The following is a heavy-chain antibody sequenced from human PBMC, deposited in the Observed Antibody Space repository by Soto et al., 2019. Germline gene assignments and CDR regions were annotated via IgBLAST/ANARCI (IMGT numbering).Heavy chain of an antibody. CDR2: LYYSDNT. V-gene: IGHV4-59*01. CDR3: ARVGGVAARTFDY. CDR1: GGSISPFY. D-gene: IGHD3-16*01. J-gene: IGHJ4*02. Sequence: TVSGGSISPFYWSWVRQPPGKGLEWIGYLYYSDNTNYNPSLKSRVTISVDASKNQVSLRLTSVTAADTAVYYCARVGGVAARTFDYWGQGTVVTVSS.